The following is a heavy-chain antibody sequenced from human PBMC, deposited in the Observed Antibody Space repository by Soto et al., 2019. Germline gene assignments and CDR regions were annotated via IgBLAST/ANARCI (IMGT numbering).Heavy chain of an antibody. Sequence: QVQLQESGPGLVKPSGTLSLTCAVSGGSISSSNWWSWVRQPPGKGLEWIGEIYHSGSTNYNPSLKSRVTISVDKSKNQFSLNLSSVTAADTAVYYCVSRSGTGPHSGSPWNWGQGTLVTVSS. CDR1: GGSISSSNW. V-gene: IGHV4-4*02. D-gene: IGHD1-1*01. J-gene: IGHJ4*02. CDR2: IYHSGST. CDR3: VSRSGTGPHSGSPWN.